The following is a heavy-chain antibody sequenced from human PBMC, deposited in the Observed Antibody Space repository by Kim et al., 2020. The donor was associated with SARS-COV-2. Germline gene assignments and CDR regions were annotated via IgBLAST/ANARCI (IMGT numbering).Heavy chain of an antibody. D-gene: IGHD3-10*01. J-gene: IGHJ6*02. CDR1: GFSFRSYS. V-gene: IGHV3-48*04. CDR2: IVSSSSTI. Sequence: GGSLRLSCAASGFSFRSYSMNWVRQAPGKGLEWVSYIVSSSSTIYYADSVKGRFTISRDNAKNSLYLQMNSLRAEDTAVYYCARDNDYYGSGVTYYYGMDVWGQGTTVTVSS. CDR3: ARDNDYYGSGVTYYYGMDV.